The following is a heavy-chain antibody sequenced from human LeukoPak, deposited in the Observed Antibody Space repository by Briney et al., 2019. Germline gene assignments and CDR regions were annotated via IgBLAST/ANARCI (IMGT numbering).Heavy chain of an antibody. J-gene: IGHJ4*02. CDR3: ARGPSSGYYYPSDY. CDR2: IYHSGST. CDR1: GGSISSGGYS. V-gene: IGHV4-30-2*01. D-gene: IGHD3-22*01. Sequence: SETLSLTCAVSGGSISSGGYSWSWIRQPPGKGLEWIGYIYHSGSTYYNPSLKSRVTISVDRSKNQFSLKLSSVTAADTAVYYCARGPSSGYYYPSDYWGQGTLVTVSS.